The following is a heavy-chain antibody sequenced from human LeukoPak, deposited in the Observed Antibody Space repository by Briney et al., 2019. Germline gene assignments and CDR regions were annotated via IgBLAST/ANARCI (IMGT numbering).Heavy chain of an antibody. D-gene: IGHD6-13*01. CDR2: IYYTGDT. J-gene: IGHJ4*02. CDR1: GVSISSYY. Sequence: PSETLSPTCTVSGVSISSYYWNWIRQAPGKGLEWIGYIYYTGDTKFNPSLKSRVTISLDTSKNQFSLKLTSVTAADTAVYYCTRHPRIIAGNPYFDYWGQGTVVTVSS. V-gene: IGHV4-59*08. CDR3: TRHPRIIAGNPYFDY.